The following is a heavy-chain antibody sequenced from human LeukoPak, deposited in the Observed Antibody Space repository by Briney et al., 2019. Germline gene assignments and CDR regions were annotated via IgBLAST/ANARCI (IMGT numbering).Heavy chain of an antibody. J-gene: IGHJ4*02. Sequence: ASVRVSCKTSGYNFIGYFIHWVRQAPGQGLEWMGWIDPHSCETAYGNKFQGRVTLTRDTTTTTVYMESKSLRSDDTGVYFCARVRGGYCTGDRCYGDFFFDNWGLGTLVTVTS. V-gene: IGHV1-2*02. D-gene: IGHD2-15*01. CDR2: IDPHSCET. CDR3: ARVRGGYCTGDRCYGDFFFDN. CDR1: GYNFIGYF.